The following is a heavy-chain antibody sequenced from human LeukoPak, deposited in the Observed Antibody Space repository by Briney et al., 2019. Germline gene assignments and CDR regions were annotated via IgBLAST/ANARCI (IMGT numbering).Heavy chain of an antibody. CDR3: ARVGSRYSSSWSGYDY. Sequence: SETLSLTCAVYGGSFSGYYWSWIRQPPGKGLEWIGEINHSGSTNYNPSLKSRVTISVDKSKNQFSLKLSSVTAADTAVYYCARVGSRYSSSWSGYDYWGQGTLVTVSS. CDR1: GGSFSGYY. V-gene: IGHV4-34*01. CDR2: INHSGST. J-gene: IGHJ4*02. D-gene: IGHD6-13*01.